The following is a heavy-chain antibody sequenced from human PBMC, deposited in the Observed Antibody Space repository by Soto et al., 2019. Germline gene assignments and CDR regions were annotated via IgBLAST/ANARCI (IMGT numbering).Heavy chain of an antibody. J-gene: IGHJ5*02. CDR2: ISSGGVYI. D-gene: IGHD1-26*01. CDR3: TRDQGGSYDSWFDP. CDR1: TFSMYS. Sequence: EVQIVESGGGLVQPGGSLRLSCNFTFSMYSMDWVRQAPGNGLEWVASISSGGVYIKYADSVKGRFTISRDNAKNSVSLQMNSLRVDDTALYFCTRDQGGSYDSWFDPWGQGTLVTVSS. V-gene: IGHV3-21*02.